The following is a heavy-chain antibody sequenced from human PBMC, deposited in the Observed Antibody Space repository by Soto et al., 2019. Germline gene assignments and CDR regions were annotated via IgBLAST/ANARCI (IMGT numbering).Heavy chain of an antibody. V-gene: IGHV1-3*01. D-gene: IGHD2-21*02. CDR3: AREEAYCGGDCYSWFDP. J-gene: IGHJ5*02. CDR2: INAGNGNT. Sequence: ASVKVSCKASGYTFTSYAMHWVHQAPGQRLEWMGWINAGNGNTKYSQKFQGRVTITRDTSASTAYMELSSLRSEDTAVYYCAREEAYCGGDCYSWFDPWGQGTLVTVSS. CDR1: GYTFTSYA.